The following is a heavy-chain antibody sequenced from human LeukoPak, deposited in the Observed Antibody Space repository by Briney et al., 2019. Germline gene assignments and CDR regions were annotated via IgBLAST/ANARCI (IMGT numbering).Heavy chain of an antibody. CDR1: GYSLTSYL. CDR3: ASFRRDTAMGFDY. Sequence: GESLKIYCKGSGYSLTSYLIGWVRQMPGKGLEWGGIIYPGDSDTRYSPSFQGQVTISADKSNSPAYLQWSSLKASDTAMYYCASFRRDTAMGFDYWGQGTLVTVSS. CDR2: IYPGDSDT. V-gene: IGHV5-51*01. D-gene: IGHD5-18*01. J-gene: IGHJ4*02.